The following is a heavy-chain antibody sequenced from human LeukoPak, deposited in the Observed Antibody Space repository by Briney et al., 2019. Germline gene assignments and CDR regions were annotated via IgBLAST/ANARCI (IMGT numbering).Heavy chain of an antibody. D-gene: IGHD3-16*02. CDR2: ISAYNGNT. CDR3: ARAYDYVWGSYRPFDY. V-gene: IGHV1-18*01. CDR1: GYTFTSYG. J-gene: IGHJ4*02. Sequence: ASVKVSCKASGYTFTSYGISWVRQAPGQGLEWVGWISAYNGNTNYAQKLQGRVTMTTDTSTSTAYMELRSLRSDDTAVYYCARAYDYVWGSYRPFDYWGQGTLVTVSS.